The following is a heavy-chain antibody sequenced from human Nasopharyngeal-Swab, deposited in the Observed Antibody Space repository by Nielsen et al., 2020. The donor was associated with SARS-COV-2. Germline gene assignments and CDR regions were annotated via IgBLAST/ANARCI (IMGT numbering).Heavy chain of an antibody. Sequence: GGSLRLSCAASGFTFSGSAMHWVRQASVKGLEWVGRIRSKANSYATAYAASVKGRFTISRDDSKNTAYLQMNSLKTEDTAVYYCTRHNDYYDSSGHRFDPWGQGTLVTVSS. J-gene: IGHJ5*02. V-gene: IGHV3-73*01. CDR1: GFTFSGSA. CDR2: IRSKANSYAT. CDR3: TRHNDYYDSSGHRFDP. D-gene: IGHD3-22*01.